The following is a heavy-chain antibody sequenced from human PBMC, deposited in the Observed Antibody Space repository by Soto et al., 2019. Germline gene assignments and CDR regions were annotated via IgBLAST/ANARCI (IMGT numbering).Heavy chain of an antibody. Sequence: ASETLSLTCAVYGGSFSGYYWSWIRQPPGKGLEWIGEINRSGSTNYNPSLKSRVTISGDTSKNQFSLKLSSVTAADTAVYYCARGQDPPGYDFWSGYYPFDYWGQGTLVTVSS. D-gene: IGHD3-3*01. CDR3: ARGQDPPGYDFWSGYYPFDY. V-gene: IGHV4-34*01. CDR1: GGSFSGYY. J-gene: IGHJ4*02. CDR2: INRSGST.